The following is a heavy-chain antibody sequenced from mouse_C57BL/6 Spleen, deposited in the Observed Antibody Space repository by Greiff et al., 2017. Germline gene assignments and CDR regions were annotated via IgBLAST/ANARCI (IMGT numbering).Heavy chain of an antibody. V-gene: IGHV1-55*01. CDR2: IYPGSGST. Sequence: QVQLQQPGAELVKPGASVKMSCKASGYTFTSYWLTWVKQRPGQGLEWIGDIYPGSGSTNYNEKFKSKATLTVDTSSSTAYMQLSSLTSEDSAVYYCAREMGDSSGYHYWGQGTTLTVSS. CDR1: GYTFTSYW. J-gene: IGHJ2*01. CDR3: AREMGDSSGYHY. D-gene: IGHD3-2*02.